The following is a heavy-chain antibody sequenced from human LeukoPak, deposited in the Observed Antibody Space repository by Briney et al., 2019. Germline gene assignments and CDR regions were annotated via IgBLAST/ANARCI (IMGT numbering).Heavy chain of an antibody. CDR2: IIPIFGTA. CDR3: ARDWNWGSSDAFDI. V-gene: IGHV1-69*05. D-gene: IGHD7-27*01. Sequence: SVKVSCKASGGTFSSYAISWVRQAPGQGLEWMGRIIPIFGTANYAQKFQGRVTMTTDTSTSTVYMELSSLRSEDTAVYYCARDWNWGSSDAFDIWGQGTMVTVSS. J-gene: IGHJ3*02. CDR1: GGTFSSYA.